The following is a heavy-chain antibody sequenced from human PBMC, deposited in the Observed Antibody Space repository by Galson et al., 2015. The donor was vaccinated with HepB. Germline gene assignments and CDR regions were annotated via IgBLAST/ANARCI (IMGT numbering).Heavy chain of an antibody. CDR2: TSYDGSNK. Sequence: SLRLSCAASGFTFSSYGMHWVRQAPGKGLEWVAVTSYDGSNKYYADSVKGRFTISRDNSKNTLYLQMNSLRAEDTAVYYCAKGVVGATQQRSYLDYWGQGTLVTVSS. CDR3: AKGVVGATQQRSYLDY. D-gene: IGHD1-26*01. V-gene: IGHV3-30*18. J-gene: IGHJ4*02. CDR1: GFTFSSYG.